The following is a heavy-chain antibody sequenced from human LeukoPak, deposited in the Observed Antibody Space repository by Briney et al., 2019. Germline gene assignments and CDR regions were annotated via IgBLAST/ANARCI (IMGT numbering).Heavy chain of an antibody. CDR1: GFTFSSYG. CDR3: ANGYYYGSGSYYKEAFDI. CDR2: ISYDGTNK. J-gene: IGHJ3*02. D-gene: IGHD3-10*01. Sequence: PGRSLRLSCAVSGFTFSSYGMHWVRQAPGKGLEWMAVISYDGTNKYYADSVKGRFTISRDNSKNTLYLQMNSLRAEDTAVYYCANGYYYGSGSYYKEAFDIWGQGTMVTVSS. V-gene: IGHV3-30*18.